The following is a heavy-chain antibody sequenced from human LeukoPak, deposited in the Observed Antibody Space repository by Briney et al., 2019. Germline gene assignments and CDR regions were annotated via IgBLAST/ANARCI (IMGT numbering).Heavy chain of an antibody. CDR2: IYPGDSDT. D-gene: IGHD1-7*01. CDR1: GYSFTSYW. V-gene: IGHV5-51*01. J-gene: IGHJ6*03. CDR3: ARGNYRRSGSYYYYMDV. Sequence: GEPLKISCKGSGYSFTSYWIGSVRQMPGKGLEWMGIIYPGDSDTRYSPSFQGQATISADKSISTAYLQWSSLKASDTAMYYCARGNYRRSGSYYYYMDVWGKGTTVTVSS.